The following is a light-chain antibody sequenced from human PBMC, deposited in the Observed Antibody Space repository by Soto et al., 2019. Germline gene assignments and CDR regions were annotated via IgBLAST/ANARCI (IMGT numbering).Light chain of an antibody. CDR3: HQRQYWPPIT. CDR2: DAS. J-gene: IGKJ5*01. V-gene: IGKV3-11*01. CDR1: LSVSVY. Sequence: GPLSLSPGERATLSCRTSLSVSVYLDWYQQKPGQAPRLLISDASNRATGIPARFSGSGSGTDFTLTISSLEPEDFAVYYCHQRQYWPPITFGQGTRLEIK.